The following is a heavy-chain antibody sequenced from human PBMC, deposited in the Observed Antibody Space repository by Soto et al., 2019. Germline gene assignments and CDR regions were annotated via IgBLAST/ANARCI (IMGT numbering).Heavy chain of an antibody. CDR2: ISSSGGTT. CDR3: GKDPNGDYIGAFDI. CDR1: GFIFRNYA. J-gene: IGHJ3*02. D-gene: IGHD4-17*01. Sequence: GGSLRLSCAASGFIFRNYAMSWVRQAPGKGLEWVSGISSSGGTTHVADSVKGRFTISRDNSQNTLYLQMNSLRVEDTAVYYCGKDPNGDYIGAFDIWGQGTMVTVSS. V-gene: IGHV3-23*01.